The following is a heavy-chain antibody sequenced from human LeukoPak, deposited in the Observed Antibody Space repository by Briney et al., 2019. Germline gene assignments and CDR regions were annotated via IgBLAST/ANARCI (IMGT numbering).Heavy chain of an antibody. CDR3: ARRALSSGYYPQFDY. D-gene: IGHD3-22*01. V-gene: IGHV3-30*02. CDR1: GFTFSSYG. J-gene: IGHJ4*02. Sequence: GGSLRLSCAASGFTFSSYGMHWVRQAPGKGLEWVAFIRYDGSNKYYADSVKGRFTISRDNSKNTLYLQMNSLRAEDTAVYYCARRALSSGYYPQFDYWGQGTLVTVSS. CDR2: IRYDGSNK.